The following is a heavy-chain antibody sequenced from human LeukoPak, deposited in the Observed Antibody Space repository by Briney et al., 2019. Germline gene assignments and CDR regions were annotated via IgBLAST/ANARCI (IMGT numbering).Heavy chain of an antibody. D-gene: IGHD2-15*01. J-gene: IGHJ5*02. CDR2: IYPGDSDT. CDR1: GYSFTSYW. Sequence: GESLKISCKGSGYSFTSYWIGWVRQMPGKGLGRMGIIYPGDSDTRYRPSFQGQVPISADKSISTAYLQWSSLKASDTAMYYCARGDHCSGGSCYSPWFDPWGQGTLVTVSS. V-gene: IGHV5-51*01. CDR3: ARGDHCSGGSCYSPWFDP.